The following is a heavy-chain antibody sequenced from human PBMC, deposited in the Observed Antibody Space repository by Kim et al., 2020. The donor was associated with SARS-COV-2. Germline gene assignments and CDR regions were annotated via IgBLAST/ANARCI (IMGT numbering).Heavy chain of an antibody. Sequence: YADSGKGRFTISRDNAKNSLYLQMNSLRDEDTAVYYCARPYYYDSSGYGYWGQGTLVTVSS. CDR3: ARPYYYDSSGYGY. V-gene: IGHV3-48*02. J-gene: IGHJ4*02. D-gene: IGHD3-22*01.